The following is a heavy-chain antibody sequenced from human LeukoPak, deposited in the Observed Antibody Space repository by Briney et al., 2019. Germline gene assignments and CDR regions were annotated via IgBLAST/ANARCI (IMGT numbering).Heavy chain of an antibody. CDR2: FNPNSGGT. V-gene: IGHV1-2*02. CDR1: GYTFTGYY. J-gene: IGHJ3*02. Sequence: ASVKVSCKASGYTFTGYYMHWVRQAPGQGLEWMGWFNPNSGGTNYAQEFQGRVTITRDTSASTAYMELSSLRSEDMAVYYCARVTWGSGAGGAFDIWGQGTMVTVSS. CDR3: ARVTWGSGAGGAFDI. D-gene: IGHD3-10*01.